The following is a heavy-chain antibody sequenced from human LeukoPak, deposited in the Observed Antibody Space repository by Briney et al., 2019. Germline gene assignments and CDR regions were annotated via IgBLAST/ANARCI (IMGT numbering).Heavy chain of an antibody. J-gene: IGHJ6*03. V-gene: IGHV1-8*01. D-gene: IGHD3-16*02. Sequence: ASVKVSCKASGYTFTSYDINWVRQATGQGLEWMGWMNPNSGNTGYAQKFQGRVTMTRNTSISTAYMELSSLRSEDTAVYHCARGGITFGGVIVMRYYYYYMDVWGKGTTVTISS. CDR2: MNPNSGNT. CDR1: GYTFTSYD. CDR3: ARGGITFGGVIVMRYYYYYMDV.